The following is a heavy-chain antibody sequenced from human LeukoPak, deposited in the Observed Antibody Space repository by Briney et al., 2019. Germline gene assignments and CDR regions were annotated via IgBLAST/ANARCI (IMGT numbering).Heavy chain of an antibody. D-gene: IGHD7-27*01. CDR1: GFTFNTYS. V-gene: IGHV3-21*01. CDR2: ISRSSDYI. Sequence: GGSLRLSCAASGFTFNTYSMNWVRQAPGTGLEWVSSISRSSDYIYYADSVKGRFTISRDNAKNTLYLQMNNQRPEDTAVYYCARSTSGCFDYWGQGALVTVSS. CDR3: ARSTSGCFDY. J-gene: IGHJ4*02.